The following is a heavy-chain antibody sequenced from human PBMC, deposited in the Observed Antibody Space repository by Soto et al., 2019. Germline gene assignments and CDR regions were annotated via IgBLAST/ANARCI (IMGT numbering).Heavy chain of an antibody. V-gene: IGHV3-23*01. J-gene: IGHJ1*01. CDR1: GFTFSSYA. CDR2: ISGSGGST. CDR3: AKVGSSSRWRAECFQH. D-gene: IGHD6-13*01. Sequence: GGSLRLSCAASGFTFSSYAMSWVRQTPGKGLEWVSAISGSGGSTYYADSVKGRFTISRDNSKNALYLQMNSLRAEDTAVYYCAKVGSSSRWRAECFQHWGKGTMVTVCS.